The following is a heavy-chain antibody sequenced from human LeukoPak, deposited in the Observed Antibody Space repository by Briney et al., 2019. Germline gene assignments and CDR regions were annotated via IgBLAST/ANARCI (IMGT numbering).Heavy chain of an antibody. CDR1: GFTFNNYW. D-gene: IGHD6-13*01. V-gene: IGHV3-74*01. CDR2: INSDGSST. Sequence: GGSLRLSCAASGFTFNNYWIHWVRHAPGKGLVWVSRINSDGSSTSYADSVKGRFTISRDNTKNTLYLQMNSLRAEDTAIYYCARGGYALGIAAAGTAGDYYYGMDVWGQGTTVTVSS. CDR3: ARGGYALGIAAAGTAGDYYYGMDV. J-gene: IGHJ6*02.